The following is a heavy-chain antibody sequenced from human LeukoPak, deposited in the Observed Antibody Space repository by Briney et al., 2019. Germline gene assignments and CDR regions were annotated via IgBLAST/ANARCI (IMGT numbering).Heavy chain of an antibody. J-gene: IGHJ4*02. D-gene: IGHD3-9*01. V-gene: IGHV1-18*04. CDR2: INANNGNI. CDR3: ARAIDYNIDY. CDR1: GYTFTKYG. Sequence: EASVKVSCKASGYTFTKYGVSWVRQAPGQGLEWIGWINANNGNINYAQNLQGRVTVTTDTSTSTAYMELRSLRSDDTAVYYCARAIDYNIDYWGQGTLVTVSS.